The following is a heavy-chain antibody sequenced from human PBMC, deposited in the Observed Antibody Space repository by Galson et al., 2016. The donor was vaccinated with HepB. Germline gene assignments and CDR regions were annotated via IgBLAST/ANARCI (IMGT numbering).Heavy chain of an antibody. CDR2: IGFDGNNR. Sequence: SLRLSCAASGFIFNTYGMQWVRQAPGKGLEWVAFIGFDGNNRFYADSVKGRFTIARHKSENTVYLQMNTLRTDDTAVYYCTKLKHYYDSSGFGMDVWGQGTTVTVSS. V-gene: IGHV3-30*02. CDR1: GFIFNTYG. D-gene: IGHD3-22*01. J-gene: IGHJ6*02. CDR3: TKLKHYYDSSGFGMDV.